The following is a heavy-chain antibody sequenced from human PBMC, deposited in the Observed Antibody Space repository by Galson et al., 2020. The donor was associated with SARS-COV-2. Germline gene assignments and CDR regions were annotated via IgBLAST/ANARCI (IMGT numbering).Heavy chain of an antibody. V-gene: IGHV4-30-2*01. CDR3: ARATYDIGGPSWFDP. J-gene: IGHJ5*02. D-gene: IGHD3-9*01. CDR2: IYHSGST. Sequence: SQTLSLTCAVSGGSISSGGYSWSWIRQPPGKGLEWIGYIYHSGSTYYNPSLKSRVTISVDRSKNQFSLKLSSVTAADTGVYYCARATYDIGGPSWFDPWGQGTLVTVSS. CDR1: GGSISSGGYS.